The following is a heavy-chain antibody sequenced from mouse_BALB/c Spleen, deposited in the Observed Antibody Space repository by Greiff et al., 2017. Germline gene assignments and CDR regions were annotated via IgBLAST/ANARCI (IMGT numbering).Heavy chain of an antibody. CDR3: NAWGYYGFAY. CDR1: GFNIKDYY. V-gene: IGHV14-4*02. J-gene: IGHJ3*01. D-gene: IGHD2-3*01. CDR2: IDPENGDT. Sequence: EVQLHQSGAELVRSGASVKLSCTASGFNIKDYYMHWVKQRPEQGLEWIGWIDPENGDTEYAPKFKGKATMTADTSSNTAYLQLSSLTSEDTAVYYCNAWGYYGFAYWGQGTLVTVSA.